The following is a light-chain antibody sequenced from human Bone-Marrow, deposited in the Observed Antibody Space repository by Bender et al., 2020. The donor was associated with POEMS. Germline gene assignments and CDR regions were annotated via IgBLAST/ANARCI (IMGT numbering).Light chain of an antibody. CDR1: SSDIGGYVY. Sequence: QSALTQPASVSGSPGQSITISCTGTSSDIGGYVYVSWYRQHPGKVPKLIIYDVSHRPSGVSNRFSGSKSGNTASLTISGLQAEDEADYYCNSYTTTTALVAFGGGTKLTVL. CDR2: DVS. CDR3: NSYTTTTALVA. V-gene: IGLV2-14*03. J-gene: IGLJ2*01.